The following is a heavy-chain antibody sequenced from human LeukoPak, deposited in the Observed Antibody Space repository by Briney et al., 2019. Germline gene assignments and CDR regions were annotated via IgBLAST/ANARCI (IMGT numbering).Heavy chain of an antibody. D-gene: IGHD1-26*01. J-gene: IGHJ4*02. CDR2: ISSSSSYI. Sequence: PGGSLRLSCAASGFTFDDYAMHWVRQAPGKGLEWVSSISSSSSYIYYADSVKGRFTISRDNAKNSLYLQMNSLRAEDTAVYYCAREVGSHYRLDYWGQGTLVPVSS. V-gene: IGHV3-21*01. CDR1: GFTFDDYA. CDR3: AREVGSHYRLDY.